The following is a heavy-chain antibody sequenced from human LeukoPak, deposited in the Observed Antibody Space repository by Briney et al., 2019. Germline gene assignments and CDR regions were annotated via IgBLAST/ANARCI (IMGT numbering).Heavy chain of an antibody. J-gene: IGHJ4*02. D-gene: IGHD2-2*02. CDR3: ARAGIVVVPAAIRGAFDY. CDR2: ISAYIGNT. V-gene: IGHV1-18*01. Sequence: ASVTVSCKASGYSFTTYGISWVRQAPGQGLEWMGWISAYIGNTNYAQKLQGRVTMTTDTSTNTAYMELRSLRSEDTAVYYCARAGIVVVPAAIRGAFDYWGQGTLVTVSS. CDR1: GYSFTTYG.